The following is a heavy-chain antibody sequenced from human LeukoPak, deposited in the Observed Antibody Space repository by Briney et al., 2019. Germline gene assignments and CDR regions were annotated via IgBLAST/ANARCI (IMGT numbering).Heavy chain of an antibody. CDR2: ISSSGSSI. Sequence: PGGSLRLSCAASGFTFSDYYMSWIRQAPGKGLEWVSYISSSGSSIYYADSVKGRFTISRDNAKNSLYLQMNSLTAEDTAVYYCARHGPDTAMVTNYWGQGTLVTVSS. D-gene: IGHD5-18*01. CDR1: GFTFSDYY. CDR3: ARHGPDTAMVTNY. J-gene: IGHJ4*02. V-gene: IGHV3-11*01.